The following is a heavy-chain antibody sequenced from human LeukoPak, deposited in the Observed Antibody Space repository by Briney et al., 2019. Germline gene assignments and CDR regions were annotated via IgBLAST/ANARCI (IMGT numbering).Heavy chain of an antibody. D-gene: IGHD3-10*01. CDR2: ISWNSGSI. V-gene: IGHV3-9*01. CDR1: GFTFSSYS. Sequence: QPGGSLRLSCAASGFTFSSYSMNWVRQAPGKGLEWVSGISWNSGSIGYADSVKGRFTISRDNAKNSLYLQMNSLRAEDTALYYCAKGSGFDYWGQGTLVTVSS. CDR3: AKGSGFDY. J-gene: IGHJ4*02.